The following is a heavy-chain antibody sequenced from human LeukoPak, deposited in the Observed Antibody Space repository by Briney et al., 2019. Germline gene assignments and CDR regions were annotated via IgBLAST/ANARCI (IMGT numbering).Heavy chain of an antibody. CDR2: IYTSGST. CDR3: ARDGTYYYGSGSLRRGAFDI. CDR1: GGSISSYY. Sequence: SETLSLTSTVSGGSISSYYWSWIRQPAGKGLEWIGRIYTSGSTNYNPSLKSRVTMSVDTSKNQFSLKLSSVTAADTAVYYCARDGTYYYGSGSLRRGAFDIWGQGTMVTVSS. D-gene: IGHD3-10*01. J-gene: IGHJ3*02. V-gene: IGHV4-4*07.